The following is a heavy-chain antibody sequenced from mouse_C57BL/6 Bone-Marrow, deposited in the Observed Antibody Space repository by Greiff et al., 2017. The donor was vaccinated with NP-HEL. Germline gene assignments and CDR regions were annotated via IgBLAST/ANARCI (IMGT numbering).Heavy chain of an antibody. V-gene: IGHV2-2*01. CDR3: ARNNYLYWYFDV. CDR2: IWSGGST. CDR1: GFSLTSYG. D-gene: IGHD2-1*01. Sequence: VMLVESGPGLVQPSQSLSITCTVSGFSLTSYGVHWVRQSPGKGLEWLGVIWSGGSTDYNAAFISRLSISKDNSKSQVFFKMNSLQADDTAIYYCARNNYLYWYFDVWGTGTTVTVSS. J-gene: IGHJ1*03.